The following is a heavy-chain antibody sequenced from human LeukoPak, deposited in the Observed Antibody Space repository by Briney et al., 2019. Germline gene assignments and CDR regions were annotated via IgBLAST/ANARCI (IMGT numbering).Heavy chain of an antibody. V-gene: IGHV4-34*01. CDR3: ARHFHDSSGTLFDY. CDR1: GGSFSGYY. CDR2: INHSGST. J-gene: IGHJ4*02. Sequence: SETLSLTCAVYGGSFSGYYRSRIRQPPGKGLEWIGEINHSGSTNYNPSLKSRVTISVDTSKNQFSLKLSSVTAADTAVYYCARHFHDSSGTLFDYWGQGTLVTVSS. D-gene: IGHD3-22*01.